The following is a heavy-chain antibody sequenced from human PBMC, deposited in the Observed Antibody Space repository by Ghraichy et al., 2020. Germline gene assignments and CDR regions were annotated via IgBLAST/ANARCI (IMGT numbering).Heavy chain of an antibody. CDR2: MSRDSSSYI. Sequence: GGSLRLSCAASGFTISTYRMNWVSQAPGKGLEWVSGMSRDSSSYIYYRDSVKGRFTISRENAKNSLYLQMNSLGAEDTAGYYCARDVVGDVFVVWGQGTMVTVSS. CDR1: GFTISTYR. CDR3: ARDVVGDVFVV. J-gene: IGHJ3*01. D-gene: IGHD3-10*01. V-gene: IGHV3-21*01.